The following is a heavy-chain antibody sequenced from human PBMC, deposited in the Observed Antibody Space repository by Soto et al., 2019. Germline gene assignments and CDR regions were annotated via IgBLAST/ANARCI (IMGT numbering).Heavy chain of an antibody. CDR1: GGSISSYY. Sequence: QVQLQESGPGLVKPSETLSLTCTVSGGSISSYYWSWIRQPPGKGLEWIGHVYCRGSTNYNPSLKSRVTISVDTSKNQFSLKLSSVTAADTAVYYCARCSSWPLYNWFDPWGQGTLVTVSS. D-gene: IGHD6-13*01. J-gene: IGHJ5*02. CDR2: VYCRGST. CDR3: ARCSSWPLYNWFDP. V-gene: IGHV4-59*01.